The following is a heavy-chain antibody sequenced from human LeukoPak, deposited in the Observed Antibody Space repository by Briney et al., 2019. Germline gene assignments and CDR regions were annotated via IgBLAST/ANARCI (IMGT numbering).Heavy chain of an antibody. D-gene: IGHD3-9*01. J-gene: IGHJ3*02. CDR3: ARGRPGVLRYFDWTRQLGRAFDI. Sequence: ASVKVSCKASGYIFNNFGISWVRQAPGRGLEWMGWMNPNTGNTGYAQKFQGRVTITRNTSISTAYMELSSLRSEDTAVYYCARGRPGVLRYFDWTRQLGRAFDIWGQGTMVTVSS. CDR2: MNPNTGNT. CDR1: GYIFNNFG. V-gene: IGHV1-8*03.